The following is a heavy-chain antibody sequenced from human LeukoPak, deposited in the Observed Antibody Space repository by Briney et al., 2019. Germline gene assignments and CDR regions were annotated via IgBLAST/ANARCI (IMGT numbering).Heavy chain of an antibody. CDR1: GDSISSYS. D-gene: IGHD6-13*01. Sequence: SETLSLTCTVSGDSISSYSWSWIRQPPGEGLEWIGYGYYSGSTNYNPSLKSRVTISADTSKNQFSLKVRSVTAADTAVYYCARDPPQPGITAAGYFDLWGRGTLVTVSS. CDR3: ARDPPQPGITAAGYFDL. CDR2: GYYSGST. J-gene: IGHJ2*01. V-gene: IGHV4-59*01.